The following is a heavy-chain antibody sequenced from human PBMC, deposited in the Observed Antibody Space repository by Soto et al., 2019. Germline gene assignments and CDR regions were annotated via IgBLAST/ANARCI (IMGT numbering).Heavy chain of an antibody. CDR2: INPNSGGT. J-gene: IGHJ3*02. CDR3: ARARGYDCWSGYYLSHDAFDI. V-gene: IGHV1-2*04. D-gene: IGHD3-3*01. Sequence: ASVKVSCKASGYTFTGYYMHWVRQAPGQGLEWMGWINPNSGGTNYAQKFQGWVNMTRDTSISTAYMELSRLRSDDTAVYYCARARGYDCWSGYYLSHDAFDIWGQGTMVTVSS. CDR1: GYTFTGYY.